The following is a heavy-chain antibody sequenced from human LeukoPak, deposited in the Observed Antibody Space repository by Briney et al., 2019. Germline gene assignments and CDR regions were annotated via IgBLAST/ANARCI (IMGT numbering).Heavy chain of an antibody. J-gene: IGHJ4*02. CDR1: GDFISGSNW. CDR3: ARDQAYNWNYGGFDY. CDR2: IYHSGST. Sequence: SETLSLTCVVSGDFISGSNWWNWVRPPPGKGLEWIGEIYHSGSTNYNPSLKSRVTISVDKSKNHFSLKLRSVTAADTAVYYCARDQAYNWNYGGFDYWGQGTLVTVSS. D-gene: IGHD1-7*01. V-gene: IGHV4-4*02.